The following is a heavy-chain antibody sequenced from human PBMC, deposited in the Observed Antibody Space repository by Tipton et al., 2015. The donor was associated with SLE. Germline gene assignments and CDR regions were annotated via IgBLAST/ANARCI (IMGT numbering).Heavy chain of an antibody. CDR3: ARDGAVDATGS. Sequence: TLSLTCTVSGGSVSTHTYTWGWIRQPPGKGLEWIGSVSHSGSTYSNPSLRGRITISVDTSKNHFSLKLTSVTAADTAVYYCARDGAVDATGSWGQGTLVTVSS. D-gene: IGHD6-19*01. J-gene: IGHJ5*02. CDR1: GGSVSTHTYT. CDR2: VSHSGST. V-gene: IGHV4-39*02.